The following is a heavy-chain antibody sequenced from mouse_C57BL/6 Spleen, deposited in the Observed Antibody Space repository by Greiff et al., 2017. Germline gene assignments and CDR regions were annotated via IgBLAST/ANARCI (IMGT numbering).Heavy chain of an antibody. D-gene: IGHD2-10*02. CDR2: IYPSDSET. CDR3: ARSVSLYAMDY. V-gene: IGHV1-61*01. J-gene: IGHJ4*01. CDR1: GYTFTSYW. Sequence: QVQLQQPGAELVRPGSSVKLSCQASGYTFTSYWMDWVKQRPGQGLEWIGNIYPSDSETHYNHKFKDKATLTEDKSSSTAYMQLSSLTSEDSAVYYCARSVSLYAMDYWGQGTSVTVSS.